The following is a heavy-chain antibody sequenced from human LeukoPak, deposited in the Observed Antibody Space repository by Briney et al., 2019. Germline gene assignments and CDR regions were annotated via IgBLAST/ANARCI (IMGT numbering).Heavy chain of an antibody. V-gene: IGHV3-30*02. Sequence: GGSLRLSCAASGFIFSNYDIYWVRQAPGKGLEWVAFIRYDGINKYYADSVKGRFTISRDNSKNTLYLQMNSLRAEDTAVYYCAKDTLYCSSTSCYDIDYYYYMDVWGKGTTVTVSS. D-gene: IGHD2-2*01. CDR3: AKDTLYCSSTSCYDIDYYYYMDV. CDR2: IRYDGINK. CDR1: GFIFSNYD. J-gene: IGHJ6*03.